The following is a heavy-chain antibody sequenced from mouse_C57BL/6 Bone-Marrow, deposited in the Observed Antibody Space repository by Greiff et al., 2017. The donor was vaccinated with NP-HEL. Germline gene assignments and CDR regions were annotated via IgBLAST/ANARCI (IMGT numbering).Heavy chain of an antibody. V-gene: IGHV1-72*01. Sequence: QLQQPGAELVKPGASVKLSCKASGYTFPSYLMPWVKQRPGRGLEWIGRIDPNSGGTKYNEKFKSKATLTVDKPSSTAYMQLNSLTSEDSAVYCCARYYYGSSSFDYWGQGTTLTVSS. D-gene: IGHD1-1*01. CDR1: GYTFPSYL. CDR2: IDPNSGGT. J-gene: IGHJ2*01. CDR3: ARYYYGSSSFDY.